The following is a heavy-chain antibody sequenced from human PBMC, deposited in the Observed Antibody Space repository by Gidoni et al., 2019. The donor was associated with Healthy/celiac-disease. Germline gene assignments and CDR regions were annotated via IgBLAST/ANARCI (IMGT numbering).Heavy chain of an antibody. D-gene: IGHD6-13*01. CDR2: IYYSGST. CDR3: ARHFPPFSRSWFFDY. Sequence: QLQLQESGTGLVKPSETLSLTCTVSGGSISSSSYYWGWIRQPPGKGLEWIGSIYYSGSTYYNPSLKSRVTISVDTSKNQFSLKPSSVTAADMAVYYCARHFPPFSRSWFFDYWGQGTLVTVSS. J-gene: IGHJ4*02. V-gene: IGHV4-39*01. CDR1: GGSISSSSYY.